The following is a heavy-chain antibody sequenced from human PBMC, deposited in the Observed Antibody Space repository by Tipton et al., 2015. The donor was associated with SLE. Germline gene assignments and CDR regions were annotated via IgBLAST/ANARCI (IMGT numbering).Heavy chain of an antibody. V-gene: IGHV3-33*06. CDR1: GFTFSSYG. D-gene: IGHD2-21*01. CDR2: IWYDGSNK. J-gene: IGHJ4*02. CDR3: AKDRGYGGAFFDY. Sequence: SLRLSCAASGFTFSSYGMHWVRQAPGKGLEWVAVIWYDGSNKYYADSVKGRFTISRDNSKNTLYLQMNSPRAEDTAVYYCAKDRGYGGAFFDYWGQGTLVTVSS.